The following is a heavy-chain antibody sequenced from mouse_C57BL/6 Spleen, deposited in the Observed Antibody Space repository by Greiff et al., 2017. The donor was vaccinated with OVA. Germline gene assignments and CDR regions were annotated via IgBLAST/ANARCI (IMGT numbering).Heavy chain of an antibody. D-gene: IGHD2-3*01. CDR1: GYTFTSYW. Sequence: QVQLQQPGAELVKPGASVKLSCKASGYTFTSYWMHWVKQRPGQGLEWIGMIHPNSGSTNYNEKFKSKATLTVDKSSSTAYMQLSSLTSEDSAVYYCARGIYDGYLYYAMDYWGQGTSVTVSS. J-gene: IGHJ4*01. V-gene: IGHV1-64*01. CDR3: ARGIYDGYLYYAMDY. CDR2: IHPNSGST.